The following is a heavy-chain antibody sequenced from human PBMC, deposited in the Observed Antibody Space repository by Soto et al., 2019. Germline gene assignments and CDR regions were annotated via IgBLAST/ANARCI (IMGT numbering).Heavy chain of an antibody. CDR1: GGTFSSYA. Sequence: SVKVSCTASGGTFSSYAISWVRQAPGQGLEWMGVIIPIFGTANYADSVKGRFTISRDNSKNSLYPQMNSLRAEDTAVYYCAGYSSGWYHGYWGQGTLVTVSS. V-gene: IGHV1-69*05. J-gene: IGHJ4*02. D-gene: IGHD6-19*01. CDR3: AGYSSGWYHGY. CDR2: IIPIFGTA.